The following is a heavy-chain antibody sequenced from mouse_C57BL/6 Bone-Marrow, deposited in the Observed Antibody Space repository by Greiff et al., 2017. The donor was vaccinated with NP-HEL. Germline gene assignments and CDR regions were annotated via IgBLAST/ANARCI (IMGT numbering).Heavy chain of an antibody. J-gene: IGHJ4*01. Sequence: QVQLQQPGAELVRPGTSVKLSCKASGYTFTSYWMHWVKQRPGQGLEWIGVIDPSDSYTNYNQKFKGKATLTVDTSSSTAYMQLSSLTSEDSAVYYCARSGNYENYAMDYWGQGTSVTVSS. CDR3: ARSGNYENYAMDY. CDR2: IDPSDSYT. V-gene: IGHV1-59*01. D-gene: IGHD2-1*01. CDR1: GYTFTSYW.